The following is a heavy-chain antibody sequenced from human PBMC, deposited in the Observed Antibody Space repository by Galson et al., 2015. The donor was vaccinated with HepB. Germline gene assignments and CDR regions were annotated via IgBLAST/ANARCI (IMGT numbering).Heavy chain of an antibody. CDR1: GFTFDDYA. D-gene: IGHD6-19*01. CDR3: AKDIGRTSGWAHFDY. J-gene: IGHJ4*02. V-gene: IGHV3-9*01. CDR2: ISWNSGSI. Sequence: SLRLSCAASGFTFDDYAMHWVRQAPGKGLEWVSGISWNSGSIGYADSVKGRFTISRDNAKNSLYLQMNSLRAEDTALYYCAKDIGRTSGWAHFDYWGQGTLVTVSS.